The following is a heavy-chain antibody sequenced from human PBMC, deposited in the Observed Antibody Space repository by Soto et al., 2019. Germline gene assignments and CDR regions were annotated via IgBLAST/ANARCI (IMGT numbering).Heavy chain of an antibody. J-gene: IGHJ6*03. CDR3: ARDVGGKTVDIVATGGFYYYYYYMDV. D-gene: IGHD5-12*01. CDR2: ISSSSSYI. CDR1: GFTFGSYS. V-gene: IGHV3-21*01. Sequence: GGSLRLSCAASGFTFGSYSMNWVRQAPGKGLEWVSSISSSSSYIYYADSVKGRFTISRDNAKNSLYLQMNSLRAEDTAVYYCARDVGGKTVDIVATGGFYYYYYYMDVWGKGTTVTVSS.